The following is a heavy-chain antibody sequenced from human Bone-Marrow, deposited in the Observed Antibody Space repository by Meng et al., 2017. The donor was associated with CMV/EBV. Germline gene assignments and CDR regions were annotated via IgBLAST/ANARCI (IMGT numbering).Heavy chain of an antibody. J-gene: IGHJ4*02. CDR3: ARVREWELSNSPFDY. D-gene: IGHD1-26*01. CDR2: ISSSSSTI. Sequence: GESLKISWAASGFTFSSYSMNWVRQAPGKGLEWVSYISSSSSTIYYADSVKGRFTISRDNAKNSLYLQMNSLRAEDTAVYYCARVREWELSNSPFDYWGQGTLVTVSS. CDR1: GFTFSSYS. V-gene: IGHV3-48*04.